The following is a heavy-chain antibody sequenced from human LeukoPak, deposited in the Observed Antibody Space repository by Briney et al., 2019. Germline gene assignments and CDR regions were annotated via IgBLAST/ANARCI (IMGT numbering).Heavy chain of an antibody. CDR3: ARAYSGSFYEAFDF. CDR2: ISYHGSNK. J-gene: IGHJ3*01. D-gene: IGHD1-26*01. Sequence: GGSLRLSCAASRSTFSTHGMHWVRQAPGKGLKWVVVISYHGSNKHYADSVKGRFTISRDNSKNSLYLQMHSLRPEDTAVYYCARAYSGSFYEAFDFWGQGTMVTVSS. CDR1: RSTFSTHG. V-gene: IGHV3-30-3*01.